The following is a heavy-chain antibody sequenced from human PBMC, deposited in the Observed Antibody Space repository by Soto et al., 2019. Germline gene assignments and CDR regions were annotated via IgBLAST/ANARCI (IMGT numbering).Heavy chain of an antibody. Sequence: ASVKVSCKASGYTFTNYYMHWVRQAPGQGLEWMGTISPSGEEGNYAQEFQGRITVIRDTSTSTVSMEMSSLRSDDTAVYYCAREYTGTFNFDYWGQGTPVTVSS. CDR2: ISPSGEEG. CDR1: GYTFTNYY. V-gene: IGHV1-46*01. J-gene: IGHJ4*02. CDR3: AREYTGTFNFDY. D-gene: IGHD1-26*01.